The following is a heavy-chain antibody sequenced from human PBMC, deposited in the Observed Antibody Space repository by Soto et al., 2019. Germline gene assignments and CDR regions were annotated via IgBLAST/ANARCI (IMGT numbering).Heavy chain of an antibody. CDR3: ARGQWEPTGFDY. V-gene: IGHV5-10-1*04. CDR2: IDPSDSYI. J-gene: IGHJ4*02. Sequence: GESLKISCKASGYTFTSYWITWVRQMPGKGLEWMGRIDPSDSYINYSPSFQGQVTISADKSISTAYLQWSSLKASDTAMYYCARGQWEPTGFDYWGQGTLVTVSS. D-gene: IGHD1-26*01. CDR1: GYTFTSYW.